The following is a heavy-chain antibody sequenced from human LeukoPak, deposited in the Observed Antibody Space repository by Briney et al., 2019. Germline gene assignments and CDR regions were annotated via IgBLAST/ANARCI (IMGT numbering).Heavy chain of an antibody. V-gene: IGHV3-73*01. D-gene: IGHD2-15*01. J-gene: IGHJ5*02. Sequence: GGTVRLSCVASGFTFSGSAVHWVRQSSGKGLEWVGHIDKKDNLYATAYAESVKGRFTISRDDSKDTAFLHMDSLKTEDTALYYCTRDRGTYNWFDPWGQGTLVTRSS. CDR3: TRDRGTYNWFDP. CDR2: IDKKDNLYAT. CDR1: GFTFSGSA.